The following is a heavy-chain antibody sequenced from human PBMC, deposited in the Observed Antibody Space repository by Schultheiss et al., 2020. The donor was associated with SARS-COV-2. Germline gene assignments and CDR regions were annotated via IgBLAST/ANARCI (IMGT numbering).Heavy chain of an antibody. J-gene: IGHJ4*02. V-gene: IGHV4-34*01. CDR2: INHSGST. CDR3: ARDRGRGYFDY. Sequence: SETLSLTCTVSGGSISSYYWSWIRQPPGKGLEWIGEINHSGSTNYNPSLKSRVTISVDTSKNQFSLKLSSVTAADTAVYYCARDRGRGYFDYWGQGTLVTVSS. CDR1: GGSISSYY. D-gene: IGHD3-10*01.